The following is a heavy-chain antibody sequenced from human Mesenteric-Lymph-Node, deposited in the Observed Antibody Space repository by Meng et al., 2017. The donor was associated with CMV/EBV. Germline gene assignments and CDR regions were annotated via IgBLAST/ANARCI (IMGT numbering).Heavy chain of an antibody. V-gene: IGHV4-59*01. D-gene: IGHD6-19*01. Sequence: SETLSLTCTVSGGSISTYYWSWIRQPPGKGLEWIGYIHHTGRTDYNPSLKSRVTITVDTPNHQFSLNLRSVTTADTAVYYCARGQWLANFDYWGQGTLVTVSS. CDR2: IHHTGRT. J-gene: IGHJ4*02. CDR3: ARGQWLANFDY. CDR1: GGSISTYY.